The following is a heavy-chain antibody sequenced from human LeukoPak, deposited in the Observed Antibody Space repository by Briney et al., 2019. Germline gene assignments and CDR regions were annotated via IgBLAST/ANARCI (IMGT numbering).Heavy chain of an antibody. J-gene: IGHJ4*02. CDR2: INHSGST. CDR1: GGSFSGYY. CDR3: ARGGPIAAAPRSFDY. D-gene: IGHD6-13*01. V-gene: IGHV4-34*01. Sequence: PSETLSLTCAVYGGSFSGYYWSWIRQPPGKGLEWIGVINHSGSTNYNPSLKSRVTISVDTSKNQFSLKLSSVTAADTAVYYCARGGPIAAAPRSFDYWGQGTLVTVSS.